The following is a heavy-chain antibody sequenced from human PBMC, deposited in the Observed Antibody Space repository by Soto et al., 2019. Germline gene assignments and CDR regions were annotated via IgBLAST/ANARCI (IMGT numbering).Heavy chain of an antibody. V-gene: IGHV1-3*01. D-gene: IGHD3-22*01. CDR1: GYTFTSYA. Sequence: RASVKVSCKASGYTFTSYAMHWVRQAPGQRLEWMGWINAGNGNTKYSQKFQGRVTITRDTSASTAYMELSSLRSEDTAVYYCARYYYDSSGYWYFDLWGRGTLVTVSS. CDR2: INAGNGNT. J-gene: IGHJ2*01. CDR3: ARYYYDSSGYWYFDL.